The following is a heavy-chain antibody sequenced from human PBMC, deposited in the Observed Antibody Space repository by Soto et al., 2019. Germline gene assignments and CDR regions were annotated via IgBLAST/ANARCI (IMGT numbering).Heavy chain of an antibody. CDR3: ARDRSAAAGTVLGFGLNY. CDR2: ISSGSSYI. CDR1: GFTFSSYS. V-gene: IGHV3-21*01. Sequence: GGSLRLSCAASGFTFSSYSMNWVRQAPGKGLEWVSSISSGSSYIYYADSVKGRFTISRDNAKNSLYLQMNSLRAEDTDVYYCARDRSAAAGTVLGFGLNYWGQGTLVTVSS. J-gene: IGHJ4*02. D-gene: IGHD6-13*01.